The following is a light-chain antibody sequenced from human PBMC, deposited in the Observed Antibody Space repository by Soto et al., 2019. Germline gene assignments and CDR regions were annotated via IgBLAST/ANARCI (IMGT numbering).Light chain of an antibody. J-gene: IGLJ1*01. V-gene: IGLV3-9*01. Sequence: SYELTQPLSVSVALGQTARITCGGNNIGRKSVHWYQQKPGQAPALVIYRDTNRPSGIPERFSGSNSGNTATLTISRAQAGDEADYYCQVWDSSTVFGTGTKLTVL. CDR2: RDT. CDR1: NIGRKS. CDR3: QVWDSSTV.